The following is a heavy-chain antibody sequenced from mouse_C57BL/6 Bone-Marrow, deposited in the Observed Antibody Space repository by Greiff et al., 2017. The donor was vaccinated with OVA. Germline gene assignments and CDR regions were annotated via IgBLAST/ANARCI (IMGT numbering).Heavy chain of an antibody. D-gene: IGHD2-4*01. CDR3: ARVDYDWCAY. CDR2: ISDGGSYT. CDR1: GFTFSSYA. J-gene: IGHJ3*01. Sequence: EVKLVESGGGLVKPGGSLKLSCAASGFTFSSYAMSWVRQTPEKRLEWVANISDGGSYTYSPDNVKGRFTISRDNAKNNLYLQMSHLKSEDTAMYYCARVDYDWCAYWGQGTLVTVSA. V-gene: IGHV5-4*03.